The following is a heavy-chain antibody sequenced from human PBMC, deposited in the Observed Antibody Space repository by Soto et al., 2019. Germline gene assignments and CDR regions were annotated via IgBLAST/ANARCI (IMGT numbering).Heavy chain of an antibody. CDR3: VIDASGGYRGWWDP. J-gene: IGHJ5*02. D-gene: IGHD5-18*01. CDR1: GYTFTSYG. Sequence: QVQLVQSGTEVKKPGASVMVSCKTSGYTFTSYGISWVRQAPGQGLEWMGLISPYNGDTIYARKFQGRVIVTADTATSTVYMELRSLRSDDTAVYYCVIDASGGYRGWWDPWGQGTLVTVSS. V-gene: IGHV1-18*01. CDR2: ISPYNGDT.